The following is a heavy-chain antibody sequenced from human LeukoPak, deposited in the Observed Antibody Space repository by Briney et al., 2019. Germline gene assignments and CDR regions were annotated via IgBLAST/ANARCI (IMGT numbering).Heavy chain of an antibody. CDR1: GFTFDDYG. Sequence: GGSLRLSCAASGFTFDDYGMSWVRQAPGKGLEWVSGINWNGGSTGYADSVKGRFTISRDNAKNSLYLQMNSLRAEDTAVYYCAKDLAGYGGNYYFDYWGQGTLVTVSS. V-gene: IGHV3-20*04. CDR2: INWNGGST. J-gene: IGHJ4*02. D-gene: IGHD4-23*01. CDR3: AKDLAGYGGNYYFDY.